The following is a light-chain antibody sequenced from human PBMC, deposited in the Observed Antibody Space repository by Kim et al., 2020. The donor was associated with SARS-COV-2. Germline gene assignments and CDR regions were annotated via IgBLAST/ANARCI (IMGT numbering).Light chain of an antibody. Sequence: PGKTARITCGGNNIGSKSVHWYQQKPGQAPVLVIYYDSDRPSGIPERFSGSNSGNTATLTISRVEAGDEADYYCQVWESSSDHPGVFGGGTQLTVL. CDR3: QVWESSSDHPGV. V-gene: IGLV3-21*01. CDR2: YDS. CDR1: NIGSKS. J-gene: IGLJ3*02.